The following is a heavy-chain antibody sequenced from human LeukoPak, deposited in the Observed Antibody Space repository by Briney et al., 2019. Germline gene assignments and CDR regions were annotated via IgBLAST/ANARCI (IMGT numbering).Heavy chain of an antibody. CDR1: GYTFTSYD. J-gene: IGHJ4*02. CDR3: ARGSYYDSSGYADY. D-gene: IGHD3-22*01. V-gene: IGHV1-2*02. Sequence: ASVKVSCKASGYTFTSYDIIWVRQAPGQGLEWMGWINPNSGGTNYAQKFQGRVTMTRDTSISTAYMELSRLRSDDTAVYYCARGSYYDSSGYADYWGQGTLVTVSS. CDR2: INPNSGGT.